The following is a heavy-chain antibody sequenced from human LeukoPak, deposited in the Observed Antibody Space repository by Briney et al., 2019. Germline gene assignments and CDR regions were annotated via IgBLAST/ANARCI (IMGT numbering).Heavy chain of an antibody. CDR3: ASTPTKTVVAATGYNWFDP. Sequence: SETLSLTCAVYGGSFSGYHWSWIRQPPGKGLEWIGEINHSGSTNYNPSLKSRVTISVDTSKNQFSLKLSSVTAADTAVYYCASTPTKTVVAATGYNWFDPWGQGTLVTVSS. J-gene: IGHJ5*02. V-gene: IGHV4-34*01. CDR1: GGSFSGYH. D-gene: IGHD2-15*01. CDR2: INHSGST.